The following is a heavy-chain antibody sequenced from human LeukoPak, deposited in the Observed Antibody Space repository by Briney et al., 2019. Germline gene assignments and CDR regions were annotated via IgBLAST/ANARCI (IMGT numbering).Heavy chain of an antibody. J-gene: IGHJ4*02. CDR3: ARPLDSSNNYFDY. CDR2: ISSSSNYM. V-gene: IGHV3-21*01. Sequence: GGSLRLSCAASGFTFSRNAMNWVRQAPGKGLEWVSFISSSSNYMSYADSVKGRFTISRDNARNSLYLQMNSLRAEDTAVYYCARPLDSSNNYFDYWGQGTLVTVSA. D-gene: IGHD6-13*01. CDR1: GFTFSRNA.